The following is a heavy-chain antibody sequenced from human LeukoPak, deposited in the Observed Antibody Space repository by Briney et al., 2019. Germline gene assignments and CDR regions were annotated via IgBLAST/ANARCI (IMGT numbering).Heavy chain of an antibody. CDR3: AKGHIYGFDY. Sequence: GGSLRLSCAAFGFTFSSYAMNWVRQNPGKGLEWVSRISGSGDTTFYADSVKGRFTISRDNSKNTLFLQMNSLRAEDTAVYYCAKGHIYGFDYWGQGTLVTVSS. CDR1: GFTFSSYA. J-gene: IGHJ4*02. D-gene: IGHD5-18*01. CDR2: ISGSGDTT. V-gene: IGHV3-23*01.